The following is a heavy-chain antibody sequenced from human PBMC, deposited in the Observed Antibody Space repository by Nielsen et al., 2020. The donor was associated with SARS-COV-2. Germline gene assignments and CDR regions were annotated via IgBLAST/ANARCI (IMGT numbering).Heavy chain of an antibody. J-gene: IGHJ4*02. CDR1: GFTFCSYS. CDR3: ARDLLTLWLGSPVGPFDD. V-gene: IGHV3-21*01. Sequence: GESLKLSCAASGFTFCSYSMNWLRQAPGKGLEWVSSISSSSSYIYYADSVKGRFTISRDNAKNSLYLQMNSLRAEDTAVYYCARDLLTLWLGSPVGPFDDWGQGTLVTVSS. CDR2: ISSSSSYI. D-gene: IGHD3-10*01.